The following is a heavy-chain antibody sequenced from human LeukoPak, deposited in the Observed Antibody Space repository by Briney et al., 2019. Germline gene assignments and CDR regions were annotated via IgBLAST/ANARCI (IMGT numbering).Heavy chain of an antibody. CDR3: ATTLTRDSSGSYGALDF. J-gene: IGHJ4*02. V-gene: IGHV3-21*01. D-gene: IGHD6-19*01. CDR2: ISDISDYI. CDR1: GFTFSSNS. Sequence: GGSLRLSCAASGFTFSSNSMNWVRQAPGKGLEWVSSISDISDYIYYADSVKGRFTISRDNGKNSLYLQMNSLRVEDTAVYYCATTLTRDSSGSYGALDFWGQGALSPSPQ.